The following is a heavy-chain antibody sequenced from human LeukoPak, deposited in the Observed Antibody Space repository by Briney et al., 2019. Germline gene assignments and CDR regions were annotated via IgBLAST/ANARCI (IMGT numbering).Heavy chain of an antibody. CDR1: GGSISSGGYY. CDR2: IDYSGST. J-gene: IGHJ4*02. CDR3: ATRTYYYDSSGYYLSYFDY. V-gene: IGHV4-31*03. D-gene: IGHD3-22*01. Sequence: SQTLSLTCTVSGGSISSGGYYWSWIRQHPGKGLEWIGDIDYSGSTYYNPSLKSRVPISVDTSKNQFSLKLRSVTAADTAVYYCATRTYYYDSSGYYLSYFDYWGQGTLVTVSS.